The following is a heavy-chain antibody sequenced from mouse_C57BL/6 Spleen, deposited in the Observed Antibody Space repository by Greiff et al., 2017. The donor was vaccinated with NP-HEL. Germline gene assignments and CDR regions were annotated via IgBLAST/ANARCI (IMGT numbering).Heavy chain of an antibody. CDR3: TRLGDYAMDY. V-gene: IGHV1-15*01. Sequence: VQLQQSGAELVRPGASVTLSCKASGYTFTDYEMHWVKQTPVHGLEWIGAIDPDTGGTAYNQKFKGKAILTADKSSSTAYMELRSLTSEDSAVYYCTRLGDYAMDYWGQGTSVTVSS. CDR2: IDPDTGGT. CDR1: GYTFTDYE. J-gene: IGHJ4*01.